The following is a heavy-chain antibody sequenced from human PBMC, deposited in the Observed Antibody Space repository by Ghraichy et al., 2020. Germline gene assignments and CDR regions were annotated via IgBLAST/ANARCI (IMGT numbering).Heavy chain of an antibody. J-gene: IGHJ2*01. CDR3: ARSTLLEWLSGNWYFDL. Sequence: GGSLRLSCAASGFTFSSYAMHWVRQAPGKGLEWVAVISYDGSNKYYADSVKGRFTISRDNSKNTLYLQMNSLRAEDTAVYYCARSTLLEWLSGNWYFDLWGRGTLVTVSS. D-gene: IGHD3-3*01. V-gene: IGHV3-30-3*01. CDR2: ISYDGSNK. CDR1: GFTFSSYA.